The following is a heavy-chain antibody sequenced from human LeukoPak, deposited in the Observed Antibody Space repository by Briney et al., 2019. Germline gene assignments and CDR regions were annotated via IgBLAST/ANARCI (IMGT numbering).Heavy chain of an antibody. CDR1: GYTFTKYY. CDR3: ARDSGNFGRDWFDP. Sequence: ASVKVSCKASGYTFTKYYIHWARQAPGQGLDWMGLINPTGGTTTYAQKFQGRVTITRDTSASTAYMELSSLRSEDTAVYYCARDSGNFGRDWFDPWGQGTLVTVSS. J-gene: IGHJ5*02. CDR2: INPTGGTT. V-gene: IGHV1-46*01. D-gene: IGHD4-23*01.